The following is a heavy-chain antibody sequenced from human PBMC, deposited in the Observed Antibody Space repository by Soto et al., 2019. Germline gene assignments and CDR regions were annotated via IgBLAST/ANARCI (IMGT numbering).Heavy chain of an antibody. CDR3: AKDASSLRSIVVVVAAFEY. D-gene: IGHD2-15*01. CDR1: GFTFSSYA. Sequence: GGSLRLSCAASGFTFSSYAMSWVRQAPGKGLEWVSAISGSGGSTYYADSVKGRFTISRDNSKNTLYLQMNSLRAEDTAVYYCAKDASSLRSIVVVVAAFEYWGQGTLVTVSS. CDR2: ISGSGGST. V-gene: IGHV3-23*01. J-gene: IGHJ4*02.